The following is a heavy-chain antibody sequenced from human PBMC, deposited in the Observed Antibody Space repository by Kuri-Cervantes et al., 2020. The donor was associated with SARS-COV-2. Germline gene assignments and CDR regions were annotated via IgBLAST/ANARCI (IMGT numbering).Heavy chain of an antibody. CDR3: ARDFEAAAGIYYFDY. D-gene: IGHD6-13*01. V-gene: IGHV3-21*01. J-gene: IGHJ4*02. CDR1: GFTFSSYS. CDR2: ISSSSSYI. Sequence: LSLTCAASGFTFSSYSMNWVRQAPGKGLEWVSSISSSSSYIYYADSVKGRFTISRDNAKNSLYLQMNSLRAEDTAVYYCARDFEAAAGIYYFDYWGQGTLVTVSS.